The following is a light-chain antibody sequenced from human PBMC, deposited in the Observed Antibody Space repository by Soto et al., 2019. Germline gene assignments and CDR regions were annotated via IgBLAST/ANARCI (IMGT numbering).Light chain of an antibody. V-gene: IGKV1-12*01. CDR3: QQADSFPQT. CDR1: RGIGTW. J-gene: IGKJ1*01. CDR2: AAS. Sequence: DIQMTQSPSSVSASVGDRVTITCRASRGIGTWLAWYQQKPGKGPNLLIYAASSLESGVPSRFSGRGSGTDFTPTISSLQPEDFATYYCQQADSFPQTFGQGTKVEIK.